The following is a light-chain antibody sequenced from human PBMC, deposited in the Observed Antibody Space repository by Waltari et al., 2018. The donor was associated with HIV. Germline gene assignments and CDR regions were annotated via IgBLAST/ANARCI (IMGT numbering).Light chain of an antibody. V-gene: IGKV4-1*01. CDR2: WAS. Sequence: DFVMTQSPDVLTVSLGERATINCKSSQSVFYASNNKTYLAWYQQKPGQPPNLLIYWASARESGVPDRIRGSGSGTDFTLTLSSLQPEDVAVDHCQQYYSIPLTFGGGTKVEIK. J-gene: IGKJ4*01. CDR3: QQYYSIPLT. CDR1: QSVFYASNNKTY.